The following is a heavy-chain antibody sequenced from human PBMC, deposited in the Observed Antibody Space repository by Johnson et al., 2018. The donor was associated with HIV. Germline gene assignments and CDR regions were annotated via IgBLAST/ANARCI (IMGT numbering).Heavy chain of an antibody. Sequence: VQLVESGGGVVRPGGSLRLSCAASGFNFDDYAMSWVRQVPGKGLEGVSGINWNGGSIGYADSVKGRFTISRDNSKNTLFLQMNSLRAEDTAVYYCARDTVRGELELPDGFDIWGQGTMVTVSS. J-gene: IGHJ3*02. CDR2: INWNGGSI. D-gene: IGHD1-7*01. CDR3: ARDTVRGELELPDGFDI. V-gene: IGHV3-20*04. CDR1: GFNFDDYA.